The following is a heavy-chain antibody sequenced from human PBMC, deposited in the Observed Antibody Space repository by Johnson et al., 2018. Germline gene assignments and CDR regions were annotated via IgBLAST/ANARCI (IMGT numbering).Heavy chain of an antibody. CDR1: GFTFSSYA. CDR2: ISGSGGST. Sequence: VQLVESGGGLVQPGGSLRLSCAASGFTFSSYAMSWVRQAPGKGLEWVSAISGSGGSTYYADSVKGRFTVSRDISKNTLFLQMNSLRAEDTAVYYCAKDPAYDYVWGIYRHFDYWVQGSLVTVSS. CDR3: AKDPAYDYVWGIYRHFDY. D-gene: IGHD3-16*02. J-gene: IGHJ4*02. V-gene: IGHV3-23*04.